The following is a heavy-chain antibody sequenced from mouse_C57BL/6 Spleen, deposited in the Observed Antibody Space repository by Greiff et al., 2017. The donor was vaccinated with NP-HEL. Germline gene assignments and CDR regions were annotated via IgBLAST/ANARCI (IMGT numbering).Heavy chain of an antibody. CDR3: AREEGFITTVVGAMDY. J-gene: IGHJ4*01. CDR1: GYTFTSYW. D-gene: IGHD1-1*01. Sequence: VKLQQPGAELVKPGASVKMSCKASGYTFTSYWITWVKQRPGQGLEWIGDIYPGSGSTNYNEKFKSKATLTVDTSSSTAYMQLGSLTSEDSAVYYCAREEGFITTVVGAMDYWGQGTSVTVSS. CDR2: IYPGSGST. V-gene: IGHV1-55*01.